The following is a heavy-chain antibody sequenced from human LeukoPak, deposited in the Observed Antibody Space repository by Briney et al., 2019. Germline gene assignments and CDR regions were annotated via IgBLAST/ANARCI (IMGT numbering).Heavy chain of an antibody. Sequence: GGSLRLSCAASGFTFDDYAMHWVRQAPGKGLEWVSGISWNSGSIGYADSVKGRFTISRDNAKNSLYLQMNSLRAEDTAVYYCAYSRNAFDIWGQGTMVTVSS. CDR1: GFTFDDYA. D-gene: IGHD2-15*01. CDR3: AYSRNAFDI. J-gene: IGHJ3*02. CDR2: ISWNSGSI. V-gene: IGHV3-9*01.